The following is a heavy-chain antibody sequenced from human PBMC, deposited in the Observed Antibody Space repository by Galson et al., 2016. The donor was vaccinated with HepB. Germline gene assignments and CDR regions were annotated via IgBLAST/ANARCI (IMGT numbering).Heavy chain of an antibody. CDR3: ARGAGAGY. CDR1: GFTFSNHW. V-gene: IGHV3-7*03. Sequence: SLRLSCAASGFTFSNHWMTWVRQAPGKGLERVANIKQDGGEKYYVDSVKGRFTISRDNAKNSLYLQMSNLRAEDTGVYYCARGAGAGYWGQGTLVTVSS. D-gene: IGHD3-10*01. J-gene: IGHJ4*02. CDR2: IKQDGGEK.